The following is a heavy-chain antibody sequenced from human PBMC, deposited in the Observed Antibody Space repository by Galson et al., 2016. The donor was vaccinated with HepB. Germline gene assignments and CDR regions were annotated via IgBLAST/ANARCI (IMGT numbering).Heavy chain of an antibody. D-gene: IGHD3-10*01. J-gene: IGHJ4*02. CDR3: ARGQRSRINMVRGVVPPPDV. CDR2: IYYNGNT. Sequence: TLSLTCTVSDGSMSSGGFYWSWIRQDPGKGLEWIGHIYYNGNTYYNPSLKSRSTISVDTSKTQFSLKVSSVTAADTAVYYCARGQRSRINMVRGVVPPPDVWGRGTLITVSS. CDR1: DGSMSSGGFY. V-gene: IGHV4-31*03.